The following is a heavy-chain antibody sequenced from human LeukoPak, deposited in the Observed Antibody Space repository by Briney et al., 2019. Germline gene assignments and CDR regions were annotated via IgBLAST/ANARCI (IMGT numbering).Heavy chain of an antibody. V-gene: IGHV3-33*01. Sequence: PGGSLRLSCAASGFTFSSYGMHWVRQAPGKGLEWVAVIWYDGSNKYYADSVKGRFTISRDNSKNTLYLQMNSLRAEDTAVYYCARGGLYCDSSLDYWGQGTLVTVSS. CDR2: IWYDGSNK. D-gene: IGHD3-22*01. J-gene: IGHJ4*02. CDR3: ARGGLYCDSSLDY. CDR1: GFTFSSYG.